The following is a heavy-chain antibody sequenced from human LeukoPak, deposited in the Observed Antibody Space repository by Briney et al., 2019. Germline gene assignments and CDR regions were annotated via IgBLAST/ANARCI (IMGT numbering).Heavy chain of an antibody. CDR2: INPNSGGT. V-gene: IGHV1-2*02. D-gene: IGHD3-10*01. J-gene: IGHJ4*02. Sequence: ASVKVSCKASGYTFTGYYMHWVRQAPGQGLEWMGWINPNSGGTNYARKFQGRVTMTRDTSISTAYMELSRLRSDDTAVYYCAREGLTMVRGVIITGFDYWGQGTLVTVSS. CDR1: GYTFTGYY. CDR3: AREGLTMVRGVIITGFDY.